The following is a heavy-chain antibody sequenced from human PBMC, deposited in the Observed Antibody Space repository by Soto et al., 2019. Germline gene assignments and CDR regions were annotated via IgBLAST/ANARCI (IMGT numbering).Heavy chain of an antibody. Sequence: SETLSLTCAVSGGSISSSTWWSWVRQPPGKGLEWIGEIYHSGSTNYNPSLKSRVTISVDKSKNQFSLKLSTVTAADTAVYYCAIGYYYDSSGLSFDYWGQGTLVTVSS. CDR3: AIGYYYDSSGLSFDY. J-gene: IGHJ4*02. V-gene: IGHV4-4*02. D-gene: IGHD3-22*01. CDR1: GGSISSSTW. CDR2: IYHSGST.